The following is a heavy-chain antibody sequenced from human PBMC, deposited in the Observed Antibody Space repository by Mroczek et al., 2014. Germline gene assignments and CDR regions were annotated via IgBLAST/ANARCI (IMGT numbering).Heavy chain of an antibody. CDR2: ISYDGSNK. D-gene: IGHD4-23*01. V-gene: IGHV3-30*18. CDR1: GFTFSSYG. CDR3: AKADYGGPYGMDV. J-gene: IGHJ6*02. Sequence: QVQLVQSGGGVVQPGRSLRLSCAASGFTFSSYGMHWVRQAPGKGLEWVAVISYDGSNKYYADSVKGRFTISRDNSKNTLYLQMNSLRAEDTAVYYCAKADYGGPYGMDVWGQGTTVTVSS.